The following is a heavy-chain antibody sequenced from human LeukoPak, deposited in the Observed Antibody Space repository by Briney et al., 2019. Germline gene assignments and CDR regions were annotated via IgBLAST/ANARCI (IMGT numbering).Heavy chain of an antibody. J-gene: IGHJ3*02. V-gene: IGHV4-4*07. CDR1: GGSISSYY. CDR2: IYTSGTT. CDR3: ARTTLRYFDWSPDAFDI. Sequence: SETLSLTCSVSGGSISSYYWSWIRQPAGKGLEWIGRIYTSGTTNYDPSLKSRVTMSLDTSKNQFSLNLSSVTAADTAMYYCARTTLRYFDWSPDAFDIWGQGTMVTVSS. D-gene: IGHD3-9*01.